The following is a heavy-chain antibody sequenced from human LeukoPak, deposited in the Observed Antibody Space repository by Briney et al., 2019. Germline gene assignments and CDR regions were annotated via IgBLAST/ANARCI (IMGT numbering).Heavy chain of an antibody. J-gene: IGHJ6*03. V-gene: IGHV4-34*01. CDR2: INHSGST. D-gene: IGHD5-18*01. CDR3: ARVADTAMVKSYYYYYYMDV. CDR1: GGSFSGYY. Sequence: SETLSLTCAVYGGSFSGYYWSWIRQPPGKGLKRIGEINHSGSTNYNPSLKSRVTISVDTSKNQFSLKLSSVTAADTAVYYCARVADTAMVKSYYYYYYMDVWSKGTTVTVSS.